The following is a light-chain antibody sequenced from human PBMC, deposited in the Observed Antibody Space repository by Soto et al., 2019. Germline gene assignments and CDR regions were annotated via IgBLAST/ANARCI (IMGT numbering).Light chain of an antibody. Sequence: EIQMTQSPSSVSASVGDTVTLSCQTSHGVSGWLAWYQQKPGKAPTLLIYTVSNLQSGVPSRFSGSGSGTDFSLTITLLQAEDFANYFYQQGKTFPFTFGPGTKVEVK. J-gene: IGKJ3*01. V-gene: IGKV1-12*01. CDR2: TVS. CDR1: HGVSGW. CDR3: QQGKTFPFT.